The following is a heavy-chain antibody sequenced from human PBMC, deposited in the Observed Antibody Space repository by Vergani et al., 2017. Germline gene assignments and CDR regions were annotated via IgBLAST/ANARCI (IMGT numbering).Heavy chain of an antibody. CDR1: GFTFSSYA. CDR2: ISGSGGST. Sequence: EVQLLESGGGLVQPGGSLGLSCAASGFTFSSYAMSWVRQAPGKGLEWVSAISGSGGSTYYADSVKGRFTISRDNSKNTLYLQMNSLRAEDTAVYYCAKVYYYDSSGNSFNSDGLLQDYWGQGTLVTVSS. CDR3: AKVYYYDSSGNSFNSDGLLQDY. V-gene: IGHV3-23*01. J-gene: IGHJ4*02. D-gene: IGHD3-22*01.